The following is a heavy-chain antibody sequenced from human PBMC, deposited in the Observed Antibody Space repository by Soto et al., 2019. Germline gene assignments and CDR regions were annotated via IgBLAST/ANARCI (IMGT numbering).Heavy chain of an antibody. V-gene: IGHV4-4*08. CDR3: ARRGTGDSSGYYYDWFDP. CDR2: VYTPDYT. D-gene: IGHD3-22*01. Sequence: PSETLSLTCSVSGASIRNYYWHWVRQLPGKGLEWIGYVYTPDYTRYNSSLKSRVTISVDTSKSQFSLRLNSVTAADTAVYYCARRGTGDSSGYYYDWFDPWGQGTLVTVSS. CDR1: GASIRNYY. J-gene: IGHJ5*02.